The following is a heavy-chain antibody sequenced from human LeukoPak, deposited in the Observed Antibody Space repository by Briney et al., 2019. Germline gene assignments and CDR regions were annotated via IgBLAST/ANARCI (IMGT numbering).Heavy chain of an antibody. CDR1: EFTFSNYL. CDR2: ISYDGSSK. V-gene: IGHV3-30*04. J-gene: IGHJ5*02. CDR3: RSPDT. Sequence: GRSLRLSCAASEFTFSNYLMHWVRQAPGKGLEWEAVISYDGSSKYYADSVKGRFTISRDNSKNTLFLQMNSLRAEDTAVYYCRSPDTWGQGTLVT. D-gene: IGHD3-10*01.